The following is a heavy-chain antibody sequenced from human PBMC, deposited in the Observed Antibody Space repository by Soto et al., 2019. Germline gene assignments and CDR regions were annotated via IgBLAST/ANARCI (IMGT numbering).Heavy chain of an antibody. V-gene: IGHV1-2*02. CDR1: GYNFIAQN. J-gene: IGHJ3*01. CDR3: ARERHLNSPSDAFDL. CDR2: MNPNSGGS. Sequence: QVHLVQSGAEVKKPGASVKVSCMASGYNFIAQNIHWVRQAPGLGLEWIGKMNPNSGGSDYAQEFPGRVTVTRDTCISTVYMELTSLKSDDTAVYYCARERHLNSPSDAFDLWGQGTMVIVSS. D-gene: IGHD1-7*01.